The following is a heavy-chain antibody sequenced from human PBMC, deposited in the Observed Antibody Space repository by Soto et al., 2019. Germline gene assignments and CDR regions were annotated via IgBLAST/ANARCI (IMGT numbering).Heavy chain of an antibody. Sequence: GASVKVSCKASGYTFTTFNINWVRQATGQGLEWMGWISAYNGNTNYAQKLQGRVTMTTDTSTSTAYMELRSLRSDDTAVYYCARDRRRNYEINWFDPWGQGTLVTVSS. J-gene: IGHJ5*02. D-gene: IGHD1-7*01. CDR3: ARDRRRNYEINWFDP. CDR2: ISAYNGNT. V-gene: IGHV1-18*01. CDR1: GYTFTTFN.